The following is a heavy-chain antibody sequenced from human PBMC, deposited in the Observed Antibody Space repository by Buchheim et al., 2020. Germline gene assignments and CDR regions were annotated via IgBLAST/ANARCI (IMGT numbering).Heavy chain of an antibody. CDR2: ISNDGSEK. V-gene: IGHV3-30*18. Sequence: QVQLVESGGGVVQPGRSLRLSCAASRFTFNNYAMHWVCQAPGKGLKWVALISNDGSEKYYADSAKGRFTISRDNSKNTLFLQMDSLRVEDTAVYYCAKDIDHYYDTNGPESYGMDVWGQGTT. CDR1: RFTFNNYA. CDR3: AKDIDHYYDTNGPESYGMDV. J-gene: IGHJ6*02. D-gene: IGHD3-22*01.